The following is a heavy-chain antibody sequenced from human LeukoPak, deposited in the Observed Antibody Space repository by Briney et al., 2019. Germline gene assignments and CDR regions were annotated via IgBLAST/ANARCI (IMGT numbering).Heavy chain of an antibody. D-gene: IGHD3-3*01. J-gene: IGHJ5*02. Sequence: SETLSLTCTVSGGSISSYYWSWIRQPPGKGLEWIGYIYYSGSTNYNPSLKSRVTISVDTSKNQFSLKLSSVTAADTAVYYCARDAQPTPYDFWSGATGWFDPWGQGTLVTVSS. CDR3: ARDAQPTPYDFWSGATGWFDP. CDR2: IYYSGST. V-gene: IGHV4-59*01. CDR1: GGSISSYY.